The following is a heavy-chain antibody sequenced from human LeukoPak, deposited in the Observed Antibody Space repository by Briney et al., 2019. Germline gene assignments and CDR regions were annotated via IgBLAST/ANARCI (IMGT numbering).Heavy chain of an antibody. Sequence: ASVKVSCKASGFTFTRSAVQWVRQARGQRLEWIGWIDVCGGNTNLEHKFQERGPITRDMATSTAYMELSSLRPEDTAVYYCAADPYDYGDYVLGYWGQGTLVTVSS. CDR2: IDVCGGNT. J-gene: IGHJ4*02. V-gene: IGHV1-58*01. CDR1: GFTFTRSA. D-gene: IGHD4-17*01. CDR3: AADPYDYGDYVLGY.